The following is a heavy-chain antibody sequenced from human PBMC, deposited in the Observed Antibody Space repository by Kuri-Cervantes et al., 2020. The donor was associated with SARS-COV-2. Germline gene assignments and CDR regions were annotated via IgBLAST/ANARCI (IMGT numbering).Heavy chain of an antibody. Sequence: ASVKVSCKASGYTFTSYGISWVRQAPGQGLEWMGWISAYNGNTNYAQKLQGRVTMTTDTSTSTAYMELRSLRSDDTAVYYCAREGEDEGNIAYLYMDVWGKGTTVTVSS. CDR1: GYTFTSYG. CDR2: ISAYNGNT. D-gene: IGHD3-16*01. J-gene: IGHJ6*03. CDR3: AREGEDEGNIAYLYMDV. V-gene: IGHV1-18*01.